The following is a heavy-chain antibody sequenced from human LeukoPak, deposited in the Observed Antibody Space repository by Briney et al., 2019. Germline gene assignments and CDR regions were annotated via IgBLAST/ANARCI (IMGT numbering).Heavy chain of an antibody. Sequence: PSGTLSLTCAVSGGXVTSTNCWTWVRQPPGKGLEWIGEVHLDGRTNYNPSLTGRLTMSVDLYENHISLKMTSVTAADTAVYYCAREGGFYRPLDYSGQGMLVTVSS. J-gene: IGHJ4*02. CDR1: GGXVTSTNC. V-gene: IGHV4-4*02. CDR3: AREGGFYRPLDY. D-gene: IGHD3-3*01. CDR2: VHLDGRT.